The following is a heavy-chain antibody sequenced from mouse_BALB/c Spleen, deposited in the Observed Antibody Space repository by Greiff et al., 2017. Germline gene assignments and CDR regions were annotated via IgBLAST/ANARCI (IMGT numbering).Heavy chain of an antibody. J-gene: IGHJ3*01. CDR1: GFAFSSYD. CDR3: ARHPWFAY. V-gene: IGHV5-12-1*01. Sequence: EVKVEESGGGLVKPGGSLKLSCAASGFAFSSYDMSWVRQTPEKRLEWVAYISSGGGSTYYPDTVKGRFTISRDNAKNTLYLQMSSLKSEDTAMYYCARHPWFAYWGQGTLVTVSA. CDR2: ISSGGGST.